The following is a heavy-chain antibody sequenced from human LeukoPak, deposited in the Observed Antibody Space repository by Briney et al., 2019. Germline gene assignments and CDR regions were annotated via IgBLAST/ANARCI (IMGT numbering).Heavy chain of an antibody. Sequence: SETLSLTCTVSGGSISSGGYYWSWIRQHQGKGLEWIGYIYYSGSTYYNPSLKSRVTISVDTSKNQFSLKLSSVTAADTAVYYCARDHRLYYDSSGYYPWGQGTLVTVSS. CDR3: ARDHRLYYDSSGYYP. CDR1: GGSISSGGYY. V-gene: IGHV4-31*03. CDR2: IYYSGST. D-gene: IGHD3-22*01. J-gene: IGHJ5*02.